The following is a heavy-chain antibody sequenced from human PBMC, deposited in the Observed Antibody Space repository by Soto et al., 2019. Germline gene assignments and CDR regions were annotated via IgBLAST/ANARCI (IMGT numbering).Heavy chain of an antibody. CDR2: VSTNDDHT. J-gene: IGHJ4*02. V-gene: IGHV1-18*01. D-gene: IGHD3-22*01. Sequence: QVPLVQSGPEVKMPGASVKVSCKTSGYTFTAYGLAWLRQAPGQRPEWMGWVSTNDDHTNYAQKFQGRVTMTTDRSTTTTYMELRSLRADDTAVYYCTRELNTESSAYYSFAYWGQGTLVTVSS. CDR1: GYTFTAYG. CDR3: TRELNTESSAYYSFAY.